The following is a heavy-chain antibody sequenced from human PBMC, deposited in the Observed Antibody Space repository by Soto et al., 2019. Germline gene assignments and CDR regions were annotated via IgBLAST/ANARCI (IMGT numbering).Heavy chain of an antibody. CDR2: IKQDGSEK. CDR3: ARLAYGSGSPFDY. Sequence: GGSLRLSCAASGFTFSSYWMSWVRQAPGKGLEWVANIKQDGSEKYYVDSVKGRFTISRDNAKNSLYLQMNSLRAEDTAVYYCARLAYGSGSPFDYWGQGTLVTVSS. V-gene: IGHV3-7*05. J-gene: IGHJ4*02. CDR1: GFTFSSYW. D-gene: IGHD3-10*01.